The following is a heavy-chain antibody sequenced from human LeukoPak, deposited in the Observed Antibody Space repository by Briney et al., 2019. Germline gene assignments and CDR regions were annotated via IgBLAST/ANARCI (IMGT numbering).Heavy chain of an antibody. CDR1: GGSISSGSYY. D-gene: IGHD3-10*01. V-gene: IGHV4-61*02. Sequence: TLSLTCTVSGGSISSGSYYWSWIRQPAGKGLEWIGRIYTSGSTNYNPSLKSRVTMSVDTSKNQFSLKLSSVTAADTAVYYCARARGVSWFDPWGQGTLVTVSS. J-gene: IGHJ5*02. CDR2: IYTSGST. CDR3: ARARGVSWFDP.